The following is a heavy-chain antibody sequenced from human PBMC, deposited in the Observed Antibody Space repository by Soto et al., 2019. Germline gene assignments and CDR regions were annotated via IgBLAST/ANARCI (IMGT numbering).Heavy chain of an antibody. V-gene: IGHV1-18*04. CDR2: ISAYNGNT. Sequence: ASVKVSCKASGYTFTSYGISWVRRAPGQGLEWMGWISAYNGNTNYAQKLQGRVTMTTDTSTSTAYMELRSLRSDDTAVYYCARDLGYCSSTSCYNGGDFDYWGQGTLVTVSS. J-gene: IGHJ4*02. CDR1: GYTFTSYG. D-gene: IGHD2-2*02. CDR3: ARDLGYCSSTSCYNGGDFDY.